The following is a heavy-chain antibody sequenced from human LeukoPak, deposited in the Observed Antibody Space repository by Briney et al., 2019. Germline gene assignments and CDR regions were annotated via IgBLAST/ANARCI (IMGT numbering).Heavy chain of an antibody. CDR2: IRYDGSDK. V-gene: IGHV3-30*02. CDR1: GFTFSYYG. Sequence: GGSLRLTCAASGFTFSYYGLDWVRQAPGKGLEWVAFIRYDGSDKYYADSVKGRFTISRDNSKNTLYLQMNSLRVEDTAVYYCAKDRYWAFDYWGQGTLVTVSS. J-gene: IGHJ4*02. D-gene: IGHD1-26*01. CDR3: AKDRYWAFDY.